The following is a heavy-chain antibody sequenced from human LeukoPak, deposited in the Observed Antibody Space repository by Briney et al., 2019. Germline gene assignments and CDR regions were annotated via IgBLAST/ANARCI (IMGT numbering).Heavy chain of an antibody. V-gene: IGHV3-21*04. Sequence: GGSLRLSCAASGFSFSSYSMNWVRQAPGKGLEWVSCISSGSSYIYEADSVKGRSTISRDNAKNSLYLQMNSLRAEDTAVYYCTTFYSRLTDYWGQGTLVTVSS. D-gene: IGHD2/OR15-2a*01. CDR2: ISSGSSYI. CDR1: GFSFSSYS. CDR3: TTFYSRLTDY. J-gene: IGHJ4*02.